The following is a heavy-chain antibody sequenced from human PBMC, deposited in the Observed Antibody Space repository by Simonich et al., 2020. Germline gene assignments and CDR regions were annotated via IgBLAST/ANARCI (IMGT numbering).Heavy chain of an antibody. J-gene: IGHJ6*02. V-gene: IGHV4-38-2*01. CDR1: GYSISSGYY. CDR3: ARVGYSNYYYYGMDV. Sequence: QVQLQESGPGLVKPSETLSLTCALSGYSISSGYYWGWIRQPPGKGLEWIGNFYHRGSTSYNPALKRRVYISVDTSKNQFSLKLSSVTAADTAVYYCARVGYSNYYYYGMDVWGQGTTVTVSS. D-gene: IGHD6-13*01. CDR2: FYHRGST.